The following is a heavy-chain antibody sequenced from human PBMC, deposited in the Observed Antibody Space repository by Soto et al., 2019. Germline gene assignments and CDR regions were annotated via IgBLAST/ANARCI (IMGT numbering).Heavy chain of an antibody. D-gene: IGHD3-3*01. J-gene: IGHJ1*01. Sequence: SETLSSTCAVSGDSITSIYHWPWIRKPPGRGLEWVASIYHSGTTSYNPPLKSRVTISVDTSRSQFSLNRRSETAADSAVYYCERTYNVGYYQHFGQGNMVTVSS. CDR2: IYHSGTT. CDR3: ERTYNVGYYQH. CDR1: GDSITSIYH. V-gene: IGHV4-38-2*01.